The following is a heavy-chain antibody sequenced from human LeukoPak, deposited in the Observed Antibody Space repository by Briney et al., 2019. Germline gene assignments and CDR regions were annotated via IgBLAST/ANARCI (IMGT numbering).Heavy chain of an antibody. Sequence: GRSLRLSCAASGFTFSSYGMHWVRQAPGKGLEWVAVISYDGSNKYYADSVKGRFTIFRDNSKNTLYLQMNSLRAEDTAVYYCAKERYYYDSSGPLRRSYYYYGMDVWGQGTTITVSS. V-gene: IGHV3-30*18. D-gene: IGHD3-22*01. CDR3: AKERYYYDSSGPLRRSYYYYGMDV. J-gene: IGHJ6*02. CDR2: ISYDGSNK. CDR1: GFTFSSYG.